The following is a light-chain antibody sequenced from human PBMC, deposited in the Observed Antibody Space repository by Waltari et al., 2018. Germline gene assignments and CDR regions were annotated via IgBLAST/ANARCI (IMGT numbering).Light chain of an antibody. J-gene: IGKJ2*01. CDR3: HQYFNTPYT. Sequence: DIAMTQSPDSMAVSLGERATLNCKSTQTLLYSSNNKTYLAWYQQKRGQPPRLLFYWASTRESGVPDRFSGSGSRTDFTLTITNLQAEDVAVYFCHQYFNTPYTFGQGTQLEIK. CDR2: WAS. CDR1: QTLLYSSNNKTY. V-gene: IGKV4-1*01.